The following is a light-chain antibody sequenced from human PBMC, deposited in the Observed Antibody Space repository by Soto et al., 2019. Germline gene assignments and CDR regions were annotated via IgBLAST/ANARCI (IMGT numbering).Light chain of an antibody. CDR2: DAS. Sequence: DIQMTQSPSSLSASVGDRVTITCQASQDISNYLNWYQQKPEKAPKLLIYDASNLETGVPSRFSGSGSGTDFTFTISSLQPEDIATYYCQQYDNLPITFGQGTRLEI. V-gene: IGKV1-33*01. J-gene: IGKJ5*01. CDR3: QQYDNLPIT. CDR1: QDISNY.